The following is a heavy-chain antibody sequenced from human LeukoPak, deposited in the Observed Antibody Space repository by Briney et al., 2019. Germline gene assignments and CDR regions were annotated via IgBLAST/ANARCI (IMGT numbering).Heavy chain of an antibody. CDR3: AKLMSQPALLFFDQ. CDR2: VSGSGLYT. Sequence: GGSLRLSCAASGFTFSTYAMSGVRQAPGKGLEWVATVSGSGLYTYYADSVRGRFTISRDNSKDTFYLQMNSLRAEDTAVYYCAKLMSQPALLFFDQWGQGTLVTVSS. J-gene: IGHJ4*02. D-gene: IGHD3-10*01. V-gene: IGHV3-23*01. CDR1: GFTFSTYA.